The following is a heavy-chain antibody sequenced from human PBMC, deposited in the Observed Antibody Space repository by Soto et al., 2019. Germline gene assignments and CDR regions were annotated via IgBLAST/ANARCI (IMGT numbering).Heavy chain of an antibody. CDR1: GFTFSSYD. Sequence: QVQLVESGGGVVKPGRSLRLSWEASGFTFSSYDMHWVRRAPGKGLEGVAVISYDGSNNNYADSVKGRFTISRDNSKNTLYLQMNSLRAEDTAVYYCAKGGPSSSWLIDYWGQGTLVTVSS. CDR3: AKGGPSSSWLIDY. D-gene: IGHD6-13*01. CDR2: ISYDGSNN. J-gene: IGHJ4*02. V-gene: IGHV3-30*18.